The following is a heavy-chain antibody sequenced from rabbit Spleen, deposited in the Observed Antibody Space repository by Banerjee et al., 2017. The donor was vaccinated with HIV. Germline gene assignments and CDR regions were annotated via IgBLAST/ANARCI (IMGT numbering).Heavy chain of an antibody. CDR3: ARDTSSSFSSYGMDL. CDR1: GGSFSSSSY. V-gene: IGHV1S40*01. CDR2: IDSGSSGFT. Sequence: QSLEESGGDLVKPGASLTLTCTASGGSFSSSSYMCWVRQATGKGLEWIACIDSGSSGFTYFASWAKGRFTISKTSSTTVTLQMTSLTAADTATYFCARDTSSSFSSYGMDLWGQGTLVTVS. D-gene: IGHD1-1*01. J-gene: IGHJ3*01.